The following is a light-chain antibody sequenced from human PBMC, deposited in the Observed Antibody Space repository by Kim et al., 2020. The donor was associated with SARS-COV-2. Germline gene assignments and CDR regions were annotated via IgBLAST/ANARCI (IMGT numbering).Light chain of an antibody. V-gene: IGLV8-61*01. CDR2: STD. J-gene: IGLJ3*02. CDR1: ADSVSSGHY. CDR3: MLYMGNGISV. Sequence: GGTITLTCGWCADSVSSGHYPSWPQQTTGQVPRTLIYSTDTRSAGVPRRFSGAIVGNKAALTSTGAEADDESDYYCMLYMGNGISVFGGGTQLTVL.